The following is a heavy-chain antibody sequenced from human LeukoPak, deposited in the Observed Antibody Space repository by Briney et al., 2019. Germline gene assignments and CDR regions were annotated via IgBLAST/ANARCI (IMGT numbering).Heavy chain of an antibody. CDR3: ARGDIVGATNVY. Sequence: ASVKVSCKASGGTFSSYAISWVRQAPGQGLEWMGGIIPIFGTANYAQKFQGRVTITADESTSTAYMELSSLRSEDTAVYYCARGDIVGATNVYWGQGTLVTVSS. J-gene: IGHJ4*02. D-gene: IGHD1-26*01. CDR2: IIPIFGTA. CDR1: GGTFSSYA. V-gene: IGHV1-69*13.